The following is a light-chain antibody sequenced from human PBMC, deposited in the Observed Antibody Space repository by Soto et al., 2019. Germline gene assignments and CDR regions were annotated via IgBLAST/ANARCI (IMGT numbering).Light chain of an antibody. Sequence: AIRMTQSPSSLSASTGDRVTITCRASQGISTYLAWYQQKPGKAPKFLIYAASTLQSGVPSRFSGSGSGTDFALTISCLQSEDFASYYCQQSYSYPHTFGQGTKLEIK. CDR1: QGISTY. CDR3: QQSYSYPHT. J-gene: IGKJ2*01. V-gene: IGKV1-8*01. CDR2: AAS.